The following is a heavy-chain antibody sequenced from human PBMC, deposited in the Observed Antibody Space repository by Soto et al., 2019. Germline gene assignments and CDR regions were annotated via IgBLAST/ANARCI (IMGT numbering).Heavy chain of an antibody. J-gene: IGHJ3*02. Sequence: QLHLVQSGAVVKKPGASVTVSCSASGYPVTAYYMHWVRQAPGRGLEWMGGINPATGAAKYTQTFQGRVTMAWDASTRRVFLELSGLASGQTAVFYCARGGGVGVAGSAAFDMWGQWTVVTVSS. V-gene: IGHV1-2*02. CDR2: INPATGAA. CDR3: ARGGGVGVAGSAAFDM. CDR1: GYPVTAYY. D-gene: IGHD3-3*01.